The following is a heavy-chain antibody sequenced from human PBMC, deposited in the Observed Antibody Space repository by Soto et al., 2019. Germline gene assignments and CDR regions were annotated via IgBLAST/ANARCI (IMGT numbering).Heavy chain of an antibody. CDR3: ATDISTPAGTNFDY. V-gene: IGHV1-24*01. CDR1: GYTLTELS. J-gene: IGHJ4*02. CDR2: FDPEDGET. D-gene: IGHD6-13*01. Sequence: ASVKVSCKVSGYTLTELSMHWVRQAPGKGLEWMGGFDPEDGETIYAQKFQGRVTMTEDTSTDTAYMELSSLRSEDTAVYYCATDISTPAGTNFDYCGQGTLFAVCS.